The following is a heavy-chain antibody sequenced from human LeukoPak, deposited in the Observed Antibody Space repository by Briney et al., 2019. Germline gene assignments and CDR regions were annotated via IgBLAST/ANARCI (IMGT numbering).Heavy chain of an antibody. V-gene: IGHV3-21*01. CDR2: ISSSSSYI. Sequence: PGGSLRLSCAASGFTFSSYSMNWVRQAPGKGLEWVSSISSSSSYIYYADSVKGRFTISRDNAKNSLYLQMNSLRAEDTAVYYCARVPGYSSGWYEFGDYYYYMDVWGKGTTVTVSS. CDR3: ARVPGYSSGWYEFGDYYYYMDV. CDR1: GFTFSSYS. J-gene: IGHJ6*03. D-gene: IGHD6-19*01.